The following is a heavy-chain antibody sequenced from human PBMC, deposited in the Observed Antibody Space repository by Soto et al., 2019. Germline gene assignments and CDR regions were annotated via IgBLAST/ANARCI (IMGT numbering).Heavy chain of an antibody. V-gene: IGHV4-39*01. J-gene: IGHJ6*03. CDR2: IYYSGST. CDR3: ARRTGYYDFWSGSYYYYMDV. CDR1: GGSISSSSYY. D-gene: IGHD3-3*01. Sequence: SETLSLTCPVSGGSISSSSYYWGWIRQPPGKGLEWIGSIYYSGSTYYNPSLKSRVTISVDTSKNQFSLKLSSVTAADTAVYYCARRTGYYDFWSGSYYYYMDVWGKGTRSPS.